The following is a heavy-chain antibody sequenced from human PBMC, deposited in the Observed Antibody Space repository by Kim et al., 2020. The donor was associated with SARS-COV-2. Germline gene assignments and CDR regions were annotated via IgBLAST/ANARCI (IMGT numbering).Heavy chain of an antibody. CDR1: GGSISSYY. CDR3: ASSTRYSGGSCYDY. CDR2: IYYSGST. V-gene: IGHV4-59*01. D-gene: IGHD2-15*01. J-gene: IGHJ4*02. Sequence: SETLSLTCTVSGGSISSYYWSWIRQPPGKGLEWIGYIYYSGSTNYNPSLKSRVTISVDTSKNQFSLKLSSVTAADTAVYYCASSTRYSGGSCYDYWGQGTLVTVSS.